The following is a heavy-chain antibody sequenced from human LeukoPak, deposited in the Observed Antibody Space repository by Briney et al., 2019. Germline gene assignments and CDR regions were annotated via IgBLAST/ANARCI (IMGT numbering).Heavy chain of an antibody. J-gene: IGHJ4*02. CDR2: IHHTGST. V-gene: IGHV4-34*09. Sequence: SETLSLTCAVYGGSFSGYYWTWIRQHPGKGLEWIGYIHHTGSTYSKPSLKSRVTISVDTPKSQFSLKLRSVTAADTAVYYCARISEFYYDRSGYFDYWGQGTLVTVSS. CDR1: GGSFSGYY. CDR3: ARISEFYYDRSGYFDY. D-gene: IGHD3-22*01.